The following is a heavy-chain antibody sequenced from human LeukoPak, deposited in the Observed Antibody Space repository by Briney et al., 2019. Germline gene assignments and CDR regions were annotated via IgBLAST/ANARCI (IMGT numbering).Heavy chain of an antibody. CDR2: IYTSGST. Sequence: SETLSLTCAVSGGSTSSGGYSWSWIRQPAGKGLEWIGRIYTSGSTNYNPSLKSRVTISVDTSKNQFSLKLSSVTAADTAVYYCARDRVYYYDSSGYYYGHKVFDYWGQGTLVTVSS. CDR3: ARDRVYYYDSSGYYYGHKVFDY. J-gene: IGHJ4*02. CDR1: GGSTSSGGYS. V-gene: IGHV4-61*02. D-gene: IGHD3-22*01.